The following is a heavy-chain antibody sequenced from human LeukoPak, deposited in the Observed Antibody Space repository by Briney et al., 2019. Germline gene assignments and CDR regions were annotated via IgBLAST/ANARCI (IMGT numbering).Heavy chain of an antibody. CDR3: ARGRLYYYGSGSYSPDY. Sequence: ASVKVSCKASGYTFTSYGISWVRQAPGQGLEWMGWISAYNDNTNYAQKLQGRVTMTTDTSTSTAYMELRSLRSDDTAVYYCARGRLYYYGSGSYSPDYWGQGTLVIVSS. CDR1: GYTFTSYG. CDR2: ISAYNDNT. D-gene: IGHD3-10*01. J-gene: IGHJ4*02. V-gene: IGHV1-18*01.